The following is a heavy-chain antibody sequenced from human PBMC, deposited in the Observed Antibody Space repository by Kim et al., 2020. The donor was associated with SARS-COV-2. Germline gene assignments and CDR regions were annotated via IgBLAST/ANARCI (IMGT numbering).Heavy chain of an antibody. J-gene: IGHJ2*01. D-gene: IGHD3-22*01. CDR1: GFTFSSYA. CDR3: AKVPPGRYYDSSGYYSNYWYFDL. CDR2: ISGSGGST. Sequence: GGSLRLSCAASGFTFSSYAMSWVRQAPGKGLEWVSAISGSGGSTYYADSVKGRFTISRDNSKNTLYLQMNSLRAEDTAVYYCAKVPPGRYYDSSGYYSNYWYFDLWGRGTLVTVSS. V-gene: IGHV3-23*01.